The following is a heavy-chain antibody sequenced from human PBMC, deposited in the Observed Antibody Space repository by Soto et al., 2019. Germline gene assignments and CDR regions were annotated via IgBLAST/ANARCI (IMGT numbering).Heavy chain of an antibody. V-gene: IGHV4-59*01. D-gene: IGHD3-3*01. CDR3: ARVLFGRGNWFDP. Sequence: QVQLQESGPGLVKPSETLSLTCTVSGGSISSYYWGWIRQPPGKGLEWIGYIYYSGSTNYNPSLKCRVTISVDTSKNQFSLKLSSVAAADTAVYYCARVLFGRGNWFDPWGQGTLVTVSS. CDR1: GGSISSYY. CDR2: IYYSGST. J-gene: IGHJ5*02.